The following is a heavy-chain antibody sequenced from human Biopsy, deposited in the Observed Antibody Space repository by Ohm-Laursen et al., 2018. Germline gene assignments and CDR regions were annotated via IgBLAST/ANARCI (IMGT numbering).Heavy chain of an antibody. V-gene: IGHV3-7*01. D-gene: IGHD2-2*01. CDR3: ARPKSRRALDV. J-gene: IGHJ3*01. CDR1: GFTFTDYW. Sequence: GSLRLSCAASGFTFTDYWMIWVRRAPGKGLERVANIKRDGSEKNYVDSVKGRFTITRDNAKNSLYLQMNSLRVEDTAVYYCARPKSRRALDVWGQGTMVTVSS. CDR2: IKRDGSEK.